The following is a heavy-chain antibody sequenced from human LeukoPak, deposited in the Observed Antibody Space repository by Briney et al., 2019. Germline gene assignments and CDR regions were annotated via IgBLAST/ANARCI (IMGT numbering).Heavy chain of an antibody. CDR1: GFTFSSYA. Sequence: PGGSLRLSCAASGFTFSSYAMHWVRQAPGKGLEWVAVISYDGSNKYYADSVKGRFTISRDNSKNTLYLQMNSLRAEDTAVYYCARDPYSGSYSDYYYYMDVWGKGTTVTVSS. D-gene: IGHD1-26*01. CDR2: ISYDGSNK. J-gene: IGHJ6*03. CDR3: ARDPYSGSYSDYYYYMDV. V-gene: IGHV3-30*04.